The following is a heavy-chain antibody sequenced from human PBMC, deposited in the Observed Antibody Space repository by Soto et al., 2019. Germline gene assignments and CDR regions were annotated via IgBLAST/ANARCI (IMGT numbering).Heavy chain of an antibody. Sequence: SSSSYIYYADSVKGRFTISRDNAKNSLYLQMNSLRAEDTAVYYCARRYYYDSSGYVFDYWGQGTLVTVSS. J-gene: IGHJ4*02. D-gene: IGHD3-22*01. CDR3: ARRYYYDSSGYVFDY. V-gene: IGHV3-21*01. CDR2: SSSSYI.